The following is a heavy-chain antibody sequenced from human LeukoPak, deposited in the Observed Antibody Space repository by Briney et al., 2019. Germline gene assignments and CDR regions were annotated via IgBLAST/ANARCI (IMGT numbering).Heavy chain of an antibody. CDR2: ISSSSSTI. J-gene: IGHJ4*02. CDR1: GFTFSSYS. Sequence: PGGSLRLSCAASGFTFSSYSMNWVRQAPGKGLEWVSYISSSSSTIYYADSVKGRFTISRDNAKNSLYLQMNSLRAEDTAVYYCARTLIVGATYYFDYWGQGTLVTVSS. D-gene: IGHD1-26*01. CDR3: ARTLIVGATYYFDY. V-gene: IGHV3-48*01.